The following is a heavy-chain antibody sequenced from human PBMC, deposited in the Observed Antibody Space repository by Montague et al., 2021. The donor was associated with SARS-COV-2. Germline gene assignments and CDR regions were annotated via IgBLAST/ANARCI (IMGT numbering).Heavy chain of an antibody. V-gene: IGHV4-34*01. CDR2: ISHGGTT. J-gene: IGHJ6*02. D-gene: IGHD1-14*01. Sequence: SETLSLTCAVYDGSFSGYYWNWIRQPPGKGLEWIGEISHGGTTNYNPSLKSRATISLDKSKSQFSLKLTSVTAADTAIYYCGRGRKVVPWSRYYDMDVWGQGTTVTVSS. CDR1: DGSFSGYY. CDR3: GRGRKVVPWSRYYDMDV.